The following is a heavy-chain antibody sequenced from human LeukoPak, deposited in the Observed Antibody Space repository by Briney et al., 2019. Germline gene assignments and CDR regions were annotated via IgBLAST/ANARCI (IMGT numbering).Heavy chain of an antibody. CDR3: ARERAQRITMVRGVIINYYYYYYMDV. D-gene: IGHD3-10*01. V-gene: IGHV1-3*03. CDR1: GYTFTSYA. Sequence: ASVKVSCKASGYTFTSYAMHWVRQAPGQRLEWMGWINAGNGNTKYSQEFQGRVTITRNTSISTAYMELSSLRSEDTAVYYCARERAQRITMVRGVIINYYYYYYMDVWGKGTTVTVSS. J-gene: IGHJ6*03. CDR2: INAGNGNT.